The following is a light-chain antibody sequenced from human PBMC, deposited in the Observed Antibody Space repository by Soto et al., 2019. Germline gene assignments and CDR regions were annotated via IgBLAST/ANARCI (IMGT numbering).Light chain of an antibody. CDR3: QAYDYSLTAFV. CDR2: GNR. CDR1: NYHLGAGYD. Sequence: QSVLTQPPSVSGAPGQRVTISFTGNNYHLGAGYDVHWYQQLPGAAPKLVIFGNRNRPSGVPERFSGSKSGTSASLAITGLQAEDEADYYCQAYDYSLTAFVFGGGTKLTVL. V-gene: IGLV1-40*01. J-gene: IGLJ3*02.